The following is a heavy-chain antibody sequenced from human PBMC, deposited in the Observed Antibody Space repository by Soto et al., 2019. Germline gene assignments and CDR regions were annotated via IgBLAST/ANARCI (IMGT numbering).Heavy chain of an antibody. J-gene: IGHJ6*02. CDR2: ISGSGGST. D-gene: IGHD2-21*02. CDR3: ARDPYCGGDCYLRSTYYYYYYGRDV. Sequence: GGSLRLSCAASGFTFSSYAMSWVRQAPGKGLEWVSAISGSGGSTYYADSVKGRFTISRDNAKNSLYLQMNSLRAEDTAVYYCARDPYCGGDCYLRSTYYYYYYGRDVWGLGTTGTVS. V-gene: IGHV3-23*01. CDR1: GFTFSSYA.